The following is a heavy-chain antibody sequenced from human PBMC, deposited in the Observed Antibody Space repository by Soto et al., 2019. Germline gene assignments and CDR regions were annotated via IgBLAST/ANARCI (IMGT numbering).Heavy chain of an antibody. J-gene: IGHJ4*02. Sequence: PEGSLRLSCAASGFTCSSYSMSWVRQAPGKGLEWVSGFRSSGDDGTTYYADSVKGRFTISRDNSKNTLFLHMNSLRAEDTAIYYCVKKVNSGSGSQDFDYWGQRTLVTVSS. V-gene: IGHV3-23*01. CDR2: FRSSGDDGTT. D-gene: IGHD3-10*01. CDR3: VKKVNSGSGSQDFDY. CDR1: GFTCSSYS.